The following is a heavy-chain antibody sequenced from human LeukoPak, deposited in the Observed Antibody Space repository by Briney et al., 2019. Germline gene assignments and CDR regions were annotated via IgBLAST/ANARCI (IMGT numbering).Heavy chain of an antibody. J-gene: IGHJ4*02. V-gene: IGHV3-21*01. D-gene: IGHD3-10*01. Sequence: KPGGSLRLSCAASGFTFSRYSVNWVRQAPGKGLEWVSCITGGSDYIFYADSVRGRFTISRDNAKNSLYLQMNSLRAEDTAVYYCAKFKGHYGDSEYYFDYWGQGTLVTVSS. CDR3: AKFKGHYGDSEYYFDY. CDR1: GFTFSRYS. CDR2: ITGGSDYI.